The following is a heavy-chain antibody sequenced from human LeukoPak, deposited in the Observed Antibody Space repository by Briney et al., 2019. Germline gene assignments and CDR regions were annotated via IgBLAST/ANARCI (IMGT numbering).Heavy chain of an antibody. D-gene: IGHD6-19*01. Sequence: SETLSLTCTVSGGSISSYYWSWILQPAGKGLEWIGRIYTSGSTNYNPSLKSRVTMSVDTSKNQFSLKLSSVTAADTAVYYCARSSHLHSSGWYAGAFDIWGQGTMVTVSS. V-gene: IGHV4-4*07. J-gene: IGHJ3*02. CDR1: GGSISSYY. CDR2: IYTSGST. CDR3: ARSSHLHSSGWYAGAFDI.